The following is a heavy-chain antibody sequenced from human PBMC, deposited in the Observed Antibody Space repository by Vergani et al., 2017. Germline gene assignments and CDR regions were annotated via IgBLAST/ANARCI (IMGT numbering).Heavy chain of an antibody. D-gene: IGHD6-13*01. CDR2: ISAYNGNT. CDR3: ARNAAYGYSSSWDAGNYYYGMDV. CDR1: GGTFSSYA. J-gene: IGHJ6*02. V-gene: IGHV1-18*01. Sequence: QVQLVQSGAEVKKPGSSVKVSCKASGGTFSSYAISWVRQAPGQGLEWMGWISAYNGNTNYAQKLQGRVTMTTDTSTSTAYMELRSLRSDDTAVYYCARNAAYGYSSSWDAGNYYYGMDVWGQGTTVTVSS.